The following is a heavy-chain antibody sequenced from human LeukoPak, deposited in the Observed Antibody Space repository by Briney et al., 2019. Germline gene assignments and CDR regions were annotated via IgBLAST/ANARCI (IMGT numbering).Heavy chain of an antibody. Sequence: GGSLRLSCAASGFTFSSYGMHWVRQAPGKGLEWVAFIRFDGSNKYYADSVKGRFTISRDNSKNTLYLQMNSLRAEDTAVYYCAKQGAVTLPNWFDPWGQGTLVTVSS. CDR3: AKQGAVTLPNWFDP. V-gene: IGHV3-30*02. CDR2: IRFDGSNK. CDR1: GFTFSSYG. D-gene: IGHD4-11*01. J-gene: IGHJ5*02.